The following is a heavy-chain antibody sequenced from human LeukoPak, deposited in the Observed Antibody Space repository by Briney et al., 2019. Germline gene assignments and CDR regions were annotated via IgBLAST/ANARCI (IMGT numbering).Heavy chain of an antibody. CDR3: ARVQWELRGVGSYFEY. Sequence: GGSLRLSCVVSGFTFSSYWMSWVRQAPGKGLEWVANIKQDGSEKYYVDSVKGRFTMSRDNAKNSLYLQMNNLRAEDTAVYYCARVQWELRGVGSYFEYWGQGALVTVSS. CDR1: GFTFSSYW. J-gene: IGHJ4*02. V-gene: IGHV3-7*01. CDR2: IKQDGSEK. D-gene: IGHD1-26*01.